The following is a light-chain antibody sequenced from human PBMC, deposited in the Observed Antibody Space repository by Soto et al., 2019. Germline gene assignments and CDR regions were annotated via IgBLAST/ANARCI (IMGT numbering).Light chain of an antibody. CDR3: SSYAGSNNFV. CDR1: SSDVGGYNY. Sequence: QSVLTQPPSASGYPGQSVTISCTGTSSDVGGYNYVSWYQQHPGKAPKLMIYEVSERPSGVPDRFSGSKSSNTASLTVSGLQAEDEADYYCSSYAGSNNFVFGTGTKVTVL. V-gene: IGLV2-8*01. CDR2: EVS. J-gene: IGLJ1*01.